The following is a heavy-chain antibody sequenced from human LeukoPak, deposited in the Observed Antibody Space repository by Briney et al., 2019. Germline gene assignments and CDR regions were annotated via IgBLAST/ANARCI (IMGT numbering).Heavy chain of an antibody. J-gene: IGHJ3*02. Sequence: PEASVKVSCKASGYTFTGYYMHWVRQAPGQGLEWMGWINPNSGGTNYAQKFQGRVTMTRDTSISTAYMELSRLRSDDTAVYYCARRRLYCSGGSCPAEVFDIWGQGTMVTVSS. CDR2: INPNSGGT. CDR3: ARRRLYCSGGSCPAEVFDI. V-gene: IGHV1-2*02. CDR1: GYTFTGYY. D-gene: IGHD2-15*01.